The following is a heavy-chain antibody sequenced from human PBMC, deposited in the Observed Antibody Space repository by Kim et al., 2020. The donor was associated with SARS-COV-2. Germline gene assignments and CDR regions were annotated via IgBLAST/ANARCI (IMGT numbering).Heavy chain of an antibody. V-gene: IGHV4-61*01. J-gene: IGHJ6*02. Sequence: SETLSLTCSVSGASVNSVSYYWSWIRQPPGKGLEWIGYVYSSGTTKHNPSLKSRVTISLDRAKNQFSLNLTSVTAADTAIYYCARDCVTVVRGASGYYGMDVWGQGTTVTVSS. CDR3: ARDCVTVVRGASGYYGMDV. D-gene: IGHD3-10*01. CDR2: VYSSGTT. CDR1: GASVNSVSYY.